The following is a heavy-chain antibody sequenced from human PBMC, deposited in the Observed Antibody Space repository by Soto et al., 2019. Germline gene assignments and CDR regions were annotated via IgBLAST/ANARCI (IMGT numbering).Heavy chain of an antibody. CDR1: GFTFSNAW. CDR3: TTDPGVVIYPFDY. V-gene: IGHV3-15*01. Sequence: GGSLRLSCAASGFTFSNAWMSWVRQAPGKGLEWVGRIKSKTDGGTTDYAAPVKGRFTISRDDSKNTLYLQMNSLKTEDTAVYYCTTDPGVVIYPFDYWGQGTLVTVSS. CDR2: IKSKTDGGTT. J-gene: IGHJ4*02. D-gene: IGHD3-3*01.